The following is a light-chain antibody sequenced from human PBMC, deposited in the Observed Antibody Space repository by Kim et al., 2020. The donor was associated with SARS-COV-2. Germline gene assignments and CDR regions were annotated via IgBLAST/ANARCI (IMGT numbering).Light chain of an antibody. CDR3: GTWDSSLSAGV. J-gene: IGLJ2*01. V-gene: IGLV1-51*01. Sequence: SGISSNSAYKYIPRHQQRPGPAPKLLIEDNNKRPSGIPDRFSGSKSGTSATLGITGLQTGDEADYYCGTWDSSLSAGVFGGGTQLTVL. CDR1: SSNSAYKY. CDR2: DNN.